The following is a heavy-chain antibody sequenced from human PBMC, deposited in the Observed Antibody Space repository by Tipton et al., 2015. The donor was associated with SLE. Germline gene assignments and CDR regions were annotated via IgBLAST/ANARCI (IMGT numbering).Heavy chain of an antibody. CDR3: ARVERPIIAAAGFLDY. D-gene: IGHD6-13*01. CDR2: IYYSGST. V-gene: IGHV4-39*07. CDR1: GGSISSSSYC. J-gene: IGHJ4*02. Sequence: TLSLTCTVSGGSISSSSYCWGWIRQPPGKGLEWIGSIYYSGSTYYNPSLKSRVTISVDTSKNQFSLKLSSVTAADTAVYYCARVERPIIAAAGFLDYWGQGTLVTVSS.